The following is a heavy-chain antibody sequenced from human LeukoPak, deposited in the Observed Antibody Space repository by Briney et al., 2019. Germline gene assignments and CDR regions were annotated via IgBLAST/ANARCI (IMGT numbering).Heavy chain of an antibody. V-gene: IGHV4-59*01. CDR1: GGSISSYY. Sequence: ASETLSLTCTVSGGSISSYYWSWIRQPPGKGLEWIGYIYYSGSTNYNPSLKSRVTISVDTSKNQFSLKLSSVTAADTAVYYCARGMYYDILTGPFDPWGQGTLVTVSS. J-gene: IGHJ5*02. CDR2: IYYSGST. CDR3: ARGMYYDILTGPFDP. D-gene: IGHD3-9*01.